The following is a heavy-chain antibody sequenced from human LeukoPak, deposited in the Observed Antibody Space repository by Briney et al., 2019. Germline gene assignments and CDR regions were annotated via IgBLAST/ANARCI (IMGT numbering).Heavy chain of an antibody. V-gene: IGHV3-21*01. CDR3: ARGDSSSWYYHYYYYMDV. CDR1: GFTFSSYS. J-gene: IGHJ6*03. CDR2: TSSSSSYI. D-gene: IGHD6-13*01. Sequence: PGGSLRLSCAASGFTFSSYSMNWVRQAPGKGLEWVSSTSSSSSYIYYADSVKGRFTISRDNAKNSLYPQMNSLRAEDTAVYYCARGDSSSWYYHYYYYMDVWGKGTTVTVSS.